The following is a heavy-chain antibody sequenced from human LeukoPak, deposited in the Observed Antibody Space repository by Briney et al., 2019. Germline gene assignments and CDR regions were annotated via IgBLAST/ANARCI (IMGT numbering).Heavy chain of an antibody. CDR2: INQDGSEK. J-gene: IGHJ4*02. CDR3: AGSNYYGSGSYGLFDY. Sequence: GGSLRLSCAASGFTFSSYWMNWVRQAPRKGLEWVASINQDGSEKYSVDSVKGRFTISRDNAKNSLYLQMNSLRAEDTALYYCAGSNYYGSGSYGLFDYWGQGTLVTVSS. V-gene: IGHV3-7*03. CDR1: GFTFSSYW. D-gene: IGHD3-10*01.